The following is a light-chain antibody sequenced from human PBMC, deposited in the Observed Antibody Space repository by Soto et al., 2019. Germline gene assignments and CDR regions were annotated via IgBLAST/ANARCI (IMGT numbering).Light chain of an antibody. CDR3: QQTSSCPLT. J-gene: IGKJ4*01. V-gene: IGKV1-12*01. Sequence: DIQMTQSPSSVSASVGDSLTITCRASQGITSWVAWYQHKPGRAPKLLIYAASRLQSGVPSRFSGSGSRTDSTLTISSLPPEDFGTYYCQQTSSCPLTLGGGTTFEIK. CDR2: AAS. CDR1: QGITSW.